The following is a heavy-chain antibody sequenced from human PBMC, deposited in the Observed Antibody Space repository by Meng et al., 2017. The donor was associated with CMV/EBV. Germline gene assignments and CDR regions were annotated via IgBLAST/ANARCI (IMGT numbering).Heavy chain of an antibody. D-gene: IGHD2-2*01. CDR1: GGTFSSYA. V-gene: IGHV1-69*05. Sequence: SVKVSCKASGGTFSSYAISWVRQAPGQGLEWMGGIIPIFGTANYAQKFQGRVTITTDESTSTAYMELSSLRSQDTAVYYCARAPIVVVPAAVPYYYYGMDVWGQGTTVTVSS. CDR2: IIPIFGTA. CDR3: ARAPIVVVPAAVPYYYYGMDV. J-gene: IGHJ6*02.